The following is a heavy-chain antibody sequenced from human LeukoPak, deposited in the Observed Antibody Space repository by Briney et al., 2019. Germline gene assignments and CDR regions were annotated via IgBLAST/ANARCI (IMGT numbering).Heavy chain of an antibody. CDR2: ISGSGGST. D-gene: IGHD6-19*01. V-gene: IGHV3-23*01. Sequence: LGGSLRLSCAASGFTFISYAMSWVRQAPVKGLEWVSIISGSGGSTYYADSVKGRFTISRDNSKNTLYLQMNSLRAEDTAVYYCAVCHWHSSGCRNDYWGQGTLVTVSS. CDR1: GFTFISYA. J-gene: IGHJ4*02. CDR3: AVCHWHSSGCRNDY.